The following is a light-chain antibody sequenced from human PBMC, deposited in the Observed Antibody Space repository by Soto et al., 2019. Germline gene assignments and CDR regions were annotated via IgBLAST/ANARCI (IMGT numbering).Light chain of an antibody. CDR2: DAS. CDR1: QSVGTF. Sequence: EIVLTQSPATLSLSPGERATLSCRASQSVGTFFAWYQQKPGQAPRLLIYDASNTATGIPARFSGSGSGTDFTLTISTLDPEDFAVYYCQQCNDWPQWTFGQGTNVEIK. V-gene: IGKV3-11*01. CDR3: QQCNDWPQWT. J-gene: IGKJ1*01.